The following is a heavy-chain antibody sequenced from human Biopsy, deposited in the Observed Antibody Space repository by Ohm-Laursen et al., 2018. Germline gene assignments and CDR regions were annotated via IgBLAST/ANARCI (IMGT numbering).Heavy chain of an antibody. J-gene: IGHJ4*02. CDR3: VRGGSGSFPFDY. D-gene: IGHD3-10*01. Sequence: GTLSLTCPVSGGSINSYYWSWMRQPAGKGLEWIGRLFTSGTPNYSPSLNNRFTMSVDTSKNQFSLRLPSVTAADTAVYYCVRGGSGSFPFDYWGPGTLVTVSS. CDR1: GGSINSYY. CDR2: LFTSGTP. V-gene: IGHV4-4*07.